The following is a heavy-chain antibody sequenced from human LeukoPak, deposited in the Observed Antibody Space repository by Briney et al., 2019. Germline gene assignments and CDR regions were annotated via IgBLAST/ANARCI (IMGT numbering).Heavy chain of an antibody. CDR3: ARSDSSSWYGYYYYGMDV. CDR1: GFTFSSYW. V-gene: IGHV3-7*01. Sequence: GSLRLSCAASGFTFSSYWMSWVRQAPGKGLEWVANIKQDGSEKYYVDSVKGRFTISRDNAKNSLYLQMNSLRAEDTAVYYCARSDSSSWYGYYYYGMDVWGQGTTVTVSS. J-gene: IGHJ6*02. CDR2: IKQDGSEK. D-gene: IGHD6-13*01.